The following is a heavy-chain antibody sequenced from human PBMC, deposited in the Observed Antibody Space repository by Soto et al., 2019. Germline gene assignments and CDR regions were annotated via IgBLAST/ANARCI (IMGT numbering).Heavy chain of an antibody. CDR3: ARGAYYGPGDY. V-gene: IGHV4-31*03. J-gene: IGHJ4*02. D-gene: IGHD3-10*01. Sequence: PSETLSLTCTVSGGSISSGGYYWTWIRQHPGKGLEWIGYIYYSGSTYYNPSLKSRITISVDTSENQFSLKLSSVTAADTAVYYCARGAYYGPGDYWGQGTRVTVSS. CDR1: GGSISSGGYY. CDR2: IYYSGST.